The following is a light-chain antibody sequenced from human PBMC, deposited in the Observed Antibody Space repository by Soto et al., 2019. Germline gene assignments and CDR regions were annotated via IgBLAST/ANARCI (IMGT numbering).Light chain of an antibody. CDR1: QSISTW. CDR2: DAS. CDR3: QQYNSYWRT. J-gene: IGKJ1*01. V-gene: IGKV1-5*01. Sequence: DIQMTQSPSTLSAFVGDRVTITCRASQSISTWSAWYQQKPGKAPKLLIYDASSLESGVPSRFSGSGSGTEFTLTISSLQPDDFATYYCQQYNSYWRTFGQGTKVDIK.